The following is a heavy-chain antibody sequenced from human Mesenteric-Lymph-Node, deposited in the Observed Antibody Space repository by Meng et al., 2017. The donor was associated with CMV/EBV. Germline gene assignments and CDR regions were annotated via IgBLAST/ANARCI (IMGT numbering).Heavy chain of an antibody. CDR3: ARDRRVVVPAATGWFDP. CDR1: GGSFSGYY. D-gene: IGHD2-2*01. V-gene: IGHV4-34*01. CDR2: INHSGST. J-gene: IGHJ5*02. Sequence: SETLSLTCAVYGGSFSGYYWSWIRQPPGKGLEWIGEINHSGSTNYNPSLKSRVTISVDTSKNQFSLNLSSVTAADTAVYYCARDRRVVVPAATGWFDPWGQGTLVTVSS.